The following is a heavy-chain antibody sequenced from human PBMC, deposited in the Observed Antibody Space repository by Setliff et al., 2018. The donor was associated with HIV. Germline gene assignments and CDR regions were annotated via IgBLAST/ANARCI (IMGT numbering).Heavy chain of an antibody. Sequence: SETLSLTCTVSGGSISSYYWSWIRQPPGKGLEWIGYIYYSGSTYYNPSLKSRVTISIDTSKNQFSLKLSSVTAADTAVYFCARDGYTNGYGYYYFYMDVWGKGTTVTVSS. CDR2: IYYSGST. V-gene: IGHV4-59*12. CDR3: ARDGYTNGYGYYYFYMDV. J-gene: IGHJ6*03. D-gene: IGHD5-18*01. CDR1: GGSISSYY.